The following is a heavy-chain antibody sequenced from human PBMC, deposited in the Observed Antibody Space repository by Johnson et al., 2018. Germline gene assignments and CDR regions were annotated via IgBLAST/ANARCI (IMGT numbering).Heavy chain of an antibody. D-gene: IGHD6-13*01. V-gene: IGHV4-59*01. J-gene: IGHJ3*02. CDR1: GGSISSYY. CDR3: ARRVLNYDAFDS. CDR2: IYYSGST. Sequence: VQLQESGPGLVKPSETLSLTCTVSGGSISSYYWSWIRQPPGKGLEWIGYIYYSGSTNYNPSLKSRVTIAVDTSKNQFSLKLSSVTAADTAVYYWARRVLNYDAFDSWGQGTMVTVSS.